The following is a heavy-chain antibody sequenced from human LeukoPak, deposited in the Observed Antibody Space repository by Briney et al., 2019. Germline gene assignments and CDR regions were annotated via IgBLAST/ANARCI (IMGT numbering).Heavy chain of an antibody. Sequence: GRSLRLSCAASGFTFDDYAMHWVRQAPGKGLEWVSGISWNSGSIVYADSVKGRFTISRDNAKNYLYLKMNSMRAEDMALYYCAKAGYGAPGSRTYMDVWGKGTTVTVSS. CDR1: GFTFDDYA. CDR2: ISWNSGSI. J-gene: IGHJ6*03. D-gene: IGHD3-10*01. V-gene: IGHV3-9*03. CDR3: AKAGYGAPGSRTYMDV.